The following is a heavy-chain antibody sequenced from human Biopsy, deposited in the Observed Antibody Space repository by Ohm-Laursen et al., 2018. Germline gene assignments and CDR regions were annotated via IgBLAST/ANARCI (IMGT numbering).Heavy chain of an antibody. CDR1: GFTFSGFS. V-gene: IGHV3-21*01. J-gene: IGHJ4*02. CDR2: ISASGNHI. CDR3: ARAYPPPGRRLVVVAGDFDC. D-gene: IGHD2-15*01. Sequence: SLRLSCSASGFTFSGFSMNWVRQAPGKGLEWVSSISASGNHIYYTDSVKGRFTVSRDNGKNSVYLQMSSLRAEDTAVYYCARAYPPPGRRLVVVAGDFDCWGQGTRVTVSS.